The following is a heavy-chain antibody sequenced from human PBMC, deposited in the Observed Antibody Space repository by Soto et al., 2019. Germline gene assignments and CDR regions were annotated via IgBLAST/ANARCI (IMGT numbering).Heavy chain of an antibody. J-gene: IGHJ5*02. Sequence: PXGTLSLTCTVSGGSISSGDYYWSWIRQPPGKGLEWIGHIYYSGSTYYNPSLKSRVTISVDTSKNQFSLKLSSVTAADTAVYYCARSGITMVRGVIITSWFDPWGQGTLVTVSS. CDR3: ARSGITMVRGVIITSWFDP. CDR1: GGSISSGDYY. V-gene: IGHV4-30-4*01. D-gene: IGHD3-10*01. CDR2: IYYSGST.